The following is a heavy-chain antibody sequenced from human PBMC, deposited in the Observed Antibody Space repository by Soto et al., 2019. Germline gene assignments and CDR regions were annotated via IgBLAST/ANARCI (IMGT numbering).Heavy chain of an antibody. CDR1: GGSINGGGCY. V-gene: IGHV4-31*03. CDR2: IFYSGHT. Sequence: PSETLSLTGTVSGGSINGGGCYWSWIRQHPGKGLEWIGHIFYSGHTYYNPSLKSRLTISVDTSKNQFSLKLSSVTAADTAVYYCARLTYRDSSSHQYFDYWGEGTLVTVCS. CDR3: ARLTYRDSSSHQYFDY. J-gene: IGHJ4*02. D-gene: IGHD3-22*01.